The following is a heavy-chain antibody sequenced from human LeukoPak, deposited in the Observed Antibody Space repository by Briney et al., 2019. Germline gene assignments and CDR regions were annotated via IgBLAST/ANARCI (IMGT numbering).Heavy chain of an antibody. V-gene: IGHV4-4*07. CDR3: ARVVVVPAAISWFDP. CDR1: GGSISSYY. D-gene: IGHD2-2*01. CDR2: IYTSGST. J-gene: IGHJ5*02. Sequence: SETLSLTCTVSGGSISSYYWSWIRQPAGKGLEWIGRIYTSGSTNYNPSLKSRVTMSVDTSKNQFSLKLSSVTAADTAVYYCARVVVVPAAISWFDPWGQGTLVTVSS.